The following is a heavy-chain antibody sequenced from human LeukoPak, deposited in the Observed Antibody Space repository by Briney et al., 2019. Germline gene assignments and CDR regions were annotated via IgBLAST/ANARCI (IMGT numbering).Heavy chain of an antibody. J-gene: IGHJ5*02. CDR3: AREGSNHSSSWLNEGYNWFDP. D-gene: IGHD6-13*01. CDR1: GGTFSSYA. V-gene: IGHV1-69*13. Sequence: GASVKVSCKASGGTFSSYAISWVRRAPGQGLEWMGGIIPIFGTANDAQKFQGRVTITADESTSTAYMELSSLRSEDTAVYYCAREGSNHSSSWLNEGYNWFDPWGQGTLVTVSS. CDR2: IIPIFGTA.